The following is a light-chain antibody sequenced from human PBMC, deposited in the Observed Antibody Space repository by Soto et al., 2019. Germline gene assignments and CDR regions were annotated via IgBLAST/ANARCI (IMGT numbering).Light chain of an antibody. CDR1: SSDVGGYNY. CDR3: SSYTTSNTFYV. J-gene: IGLJ1*01. CDR2: DVS. Sequence: HSALTQPASVSGSPGQSITISCTGTSSDVGGYNYVSWYQQYPGKAPKLMIYDVSNRPSGVSNRFSGSKSGNTASLTISGLQAEDEADYYCSSYTTSNTFYVFGTGTKVTVL. V-gene: IGLV2-14*03.